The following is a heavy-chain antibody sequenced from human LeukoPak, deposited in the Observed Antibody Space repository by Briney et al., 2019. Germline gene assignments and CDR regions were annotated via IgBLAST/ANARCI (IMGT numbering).Heavy chain of an antibody. CDR3: PRPSAITPPTARAPIKNNWFHP. CDR1: GGSISSYF. Sequence: SETLSLTCTASGGSISSYFWSWIGQPAGKGLEGIGRINPSGNTYYNPSLKSRVTISVDTSKNQFSLKLSSLTPPDTALYYCPRPSAITPPTARAPIKNNWFHPWGQGTLVTVSS. J-gene: IGHJ5*02. D-gene: IGHD3-16*01. CDR2: INPSGNT. V-gene: IGHV4-4*07.